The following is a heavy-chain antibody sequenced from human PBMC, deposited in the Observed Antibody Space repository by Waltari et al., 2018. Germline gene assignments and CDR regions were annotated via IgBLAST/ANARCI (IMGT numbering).Heavy chain of an antibody. CDR1: GDSLRPSY. CDR3: ARGMSSVWYGPFDY. V-gene: IGHV4-59*08. J-gene: IGHJ4*02. D-gene: IGHD6-19*01. CDR2: VYYTGNT. Sequence: QVQLQQSGPGLMKPSETLSLTCTVSGDSLRPSYWSWIRQPPGKGLEWIGYVYYTGNTIYNPSLESRVTLSADTSKNQVSLRLRSVTAADTAVYYCARGMSSVWYGPFDYWGQGTLVTVSS.